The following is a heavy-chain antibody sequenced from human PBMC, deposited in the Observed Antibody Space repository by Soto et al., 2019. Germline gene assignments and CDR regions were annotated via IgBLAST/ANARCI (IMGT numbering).Heavy chain of an antibody. V-gene: IGHV4-34*01. D-gene: IGHD2-15*01. Sequence: LSLTCTVYGGSFSGYYCSWIRQPPGKGLEWIGEINHSGSTSYNPSLKSRVTISVDTSKNQLSLKLSSVTAADTAVYYCARGYAAPRAADWGQGTLVTVSS. J-gene: IGHJ4*02. CDR1: GGSFSGYY. CDR3: ARGYAAPRAAD. CDR2: INHSGST.